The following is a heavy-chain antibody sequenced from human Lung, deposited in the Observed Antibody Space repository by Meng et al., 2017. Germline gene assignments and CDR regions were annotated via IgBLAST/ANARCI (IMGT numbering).Heavy chain of an antibody. CDR3: ARGVGSLDF. D-gene: IGHD5/OR15-5a*01. J-gene: IGHJ4*02. Sequence: QGLGQGLGKPSGTLSLPCDVSGGSISGYFWNWIRQPAGKGLDWIGRVYSSGSANYNPSLKSRVTMSVDRSKNQFSLKLTSVTAADTAVYYCARGVGSLDFWGQGALVTVSS. V-gene: IGHV4-4*07. CDR1: GGSISGYF. CDR2: VYSSGSA.